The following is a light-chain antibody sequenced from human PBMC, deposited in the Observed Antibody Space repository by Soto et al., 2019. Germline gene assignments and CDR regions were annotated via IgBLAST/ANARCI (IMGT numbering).Light chain of an antibody. V-gene: IGLV1-51*02. J-gene: IGLJ3*02. CDR1: SSNIGNNY. CDR2: ENN. CDR3: GTWDSSLSAGV. Sequence: QSVLTQPPSVSAAPGQKVTISCSGSSSNIGNNYVSWYQQLPGTAPKLLIYENNKRPSGIPDRFSGSKSGTSATLGITGLQTGDEAYYYCGTWDSSLSAGVFGGGTKLTV.